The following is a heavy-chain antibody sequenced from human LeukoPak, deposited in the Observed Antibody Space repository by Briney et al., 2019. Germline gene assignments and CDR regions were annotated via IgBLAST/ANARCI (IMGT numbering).Heavy chain of an antibody. CDR3: ARDRVASGYMDV. Sequence: PGGSLRLSCAASGFTFSSYAMHWVRQALGKGLEWVAVISYDGSNKYYADSVKGRFTISRDNSKNTLYLQMNSLRAEDTAVYYCARDRVASGYMDVWGKGTTVTVSS. CDR1: GFTFSSYA. CDR2: ISYDGSNK. V-gene: IGHV3-30-3*01. D-gene: IGHD1-26*01. J-gene: IGHJ6*03.